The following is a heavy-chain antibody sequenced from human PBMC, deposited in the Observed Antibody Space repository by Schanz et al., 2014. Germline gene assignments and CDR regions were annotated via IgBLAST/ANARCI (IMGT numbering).Heavy chain of an antibody. Sequence: QVQLVESGGGVVQPGGSLRLSCAASGFTFSSYGMHWVRQAPGKGLEWVAFTRYDGSNKYYADSVKGRFTISRDNSKNTLYLQMNSLRAEDTAVYYCAKDKGHYYDSSGYYLDYWGQGTLVTVSS. D-gene: IGHD3-22*01. CDR2: TRYDGSNK. V-gene: IGHV3-30*02. CDR1: GFTFSSYG. J-gene: IGHJ4*02. CDR3: AKDKGHYYDSSGYYLDY.